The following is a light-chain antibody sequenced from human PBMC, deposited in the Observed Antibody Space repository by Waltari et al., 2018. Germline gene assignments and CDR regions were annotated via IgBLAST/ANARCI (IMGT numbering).Light chain of an antibody. CDR2: AAA. Sequence: EIVLTQSPGTLSLSPGEGATLSCRASQSVSNSYVAWYQQKPGQAPRLVIYAAADRAIDIPDRFSGIGSGTDFTLTINRLEPEDFAVYYCQQYSSSPPTFGQGTKVEIK. CDR1: QSVSNSY. CDR3: QQYSSSPPT. V-gene: IGKV3-20*01. J-gene: IGKJ1*01.